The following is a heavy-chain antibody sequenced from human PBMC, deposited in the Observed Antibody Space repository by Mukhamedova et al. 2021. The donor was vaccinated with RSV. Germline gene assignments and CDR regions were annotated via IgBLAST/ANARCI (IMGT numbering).Heavy chain of an antibody. CDR3: MTVPADGSYFDY. CDR2: NGDT. Sequence: NGDTDYAQSLQGRVTMTTDTSTNTVYMELRSLRSDDTAMYYCMTVPADGSYFDYWGQGTLVTVSS. V-gene: IGHV1-18*01. D-gene: IGHD6-13*01. J-gene: IGHJ4*02.